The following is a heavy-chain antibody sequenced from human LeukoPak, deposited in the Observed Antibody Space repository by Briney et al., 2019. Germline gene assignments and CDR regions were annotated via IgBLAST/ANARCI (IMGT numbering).Heavy chain of an antibody. D-gene: IGHD6-19*01. Sequence: PSETLSLTCTVSGGSFTPYYWSWIRQPPGKGLEWIGHIYYSGSTNYNPSLKSRVTISLDTSKNQFSLKLSSMTAADTAMYYCARGTLYSGWSYYFDYWGQGSQVTVSS. CDR1: GGSFTPYY. CDR3: ARGTLYSGWSYYFDY. J-gene: IGHJ4*02. V-gene: IGHV4-59*01. CDR2: IYYSGST.